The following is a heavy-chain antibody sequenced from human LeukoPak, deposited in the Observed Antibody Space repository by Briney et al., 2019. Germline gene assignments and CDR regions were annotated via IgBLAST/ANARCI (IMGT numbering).Heavy chain of an antibody. D-gene: IGHD6-13*01. CDR3: ARGPPPALQQLYT. CDR1: GFTFSSYS. CDR2: ISSSSSYI. Sequence: GGSLRLSCAASGFTFSSYSMNWVRQAPGKGLEWVSSISSSSSYIYYADSVKGRFTISRDNAKNSLYLQMNSLRAEDTAVYYCARGPPPALQQLYTWGQGTLVTVSS. V-gene: IGHV3-21*01. J-gene: IGHJ4*02.